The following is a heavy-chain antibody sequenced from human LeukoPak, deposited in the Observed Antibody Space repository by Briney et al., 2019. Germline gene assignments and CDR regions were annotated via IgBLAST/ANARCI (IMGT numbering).Heavy chain of an antibody. Sequence: PSETLSLTCTVSGGSISSSSYYWGWIRQPPGKGLEWIGYIYYSGSTNYNPSLKSRVTISVDTSKNQFSLKLSSVTAADTAVYYCARAPQAMVTRFDYWGQGTLVTVSS. V-gene: IGHV4-61*05. J-gene: IGHJ4*02. CDR1: GGSISSSSYY. D-gene: IGHD5-18*01. CDR2: IYYSGST. CDR3: ARAPQAMVTRFDY.